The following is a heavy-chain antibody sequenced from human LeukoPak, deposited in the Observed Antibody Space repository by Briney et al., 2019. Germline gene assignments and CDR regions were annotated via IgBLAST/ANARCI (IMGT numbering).Heavy chain of an antibody. V-gene: IGHV3-21*04. CDR3: AGWPKDGGSYYRY. Sequence: GGSLRLSCAASGFNFTNYNMNWVRQAPGKGLEWVSSIHSSSGSIYYADSLKGRFTISRDNAKNSLYLQMNSLRAEDTALYYCAGWPKDGGSYYRYWGQGTLVTVSS. CDR2: IHSSSGSI. J-gene: IGHJ4*02. D-gene: IGHD1-26*01. CDR1: GFNFTNYN.